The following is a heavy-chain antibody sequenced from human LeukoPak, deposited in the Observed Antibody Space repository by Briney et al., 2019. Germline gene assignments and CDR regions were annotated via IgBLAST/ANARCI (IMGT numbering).Heavy chain of an antibody. D-gene: IGHD6-19*01. CDR1: GGSITGFF. CDR2: IFSRGGA. CDR3: ARVATPDVSSPLDF. V-gene: IGHV4-59*10. Sequence: PSETLSLTCAVSGGSITGFFWIWIRQPAGEGLQYIGRIFSRGGANYNPSLQSRVAISVDTSENLFSLKLTSVTAADTAVYFCARVATPDVSSPLDFWGQGILVTVSS. J-gene: IGHJ4*02.